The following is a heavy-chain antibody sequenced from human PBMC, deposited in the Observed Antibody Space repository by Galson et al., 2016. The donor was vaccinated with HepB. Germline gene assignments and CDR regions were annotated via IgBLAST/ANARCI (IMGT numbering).Heavy chain of an antibody. CDR1: GYTFTTYD. CDR2: MSPKSGNT. Sequence: SVKVSCKASGYTFTTYDISWVRQATGQGLEWLGWMSPKSGNTDYAQNLQGRVTMTTDTSTRTAYMELRSLSSDDTAVYYCGRDAPGVYWYFDLWGHGTLVTVSS. D-gene: IGHD3-10*01. CDR3: GRDAPGVYWYFDL. V-gene: IGHV1-18*01. J-gene: IGHJ2*01.